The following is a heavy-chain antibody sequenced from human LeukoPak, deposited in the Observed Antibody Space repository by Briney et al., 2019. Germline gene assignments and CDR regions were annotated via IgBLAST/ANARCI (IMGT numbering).Heavy chain of an antibody. D-gene: IGHD3-22*01. Sequence: GGSLRLSCAASGFTFSSYWMHWVRQAPGKGLVWVSRINSDGSSTSYADSVKGRFTISRDNAENTLYLQMNSLRAEDTAVYYCVSGSGYYLDYWGQGTLVTVSS. V-gene: IGHV3-74*01. CDR3: VSGSGYYLDY. J-gene: IGHJ4*02. CDR1: GFTFSSYW. CDR2: INSDGSST.